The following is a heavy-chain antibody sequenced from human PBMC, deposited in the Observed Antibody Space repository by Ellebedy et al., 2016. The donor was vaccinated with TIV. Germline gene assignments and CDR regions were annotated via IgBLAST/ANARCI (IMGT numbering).Heavy chain of an antibody. CDR1: GGSFSGYY. CDR2: IYYSGST. CDR3: ARANQSPGILRYFDWFDY. J-gene: IGHJ4*02. Sequence: MPSETLSLTCAVYGGSFSGYYWSWIRQPPGKGLEWIGYIYYSGSTNYNPSLKSRVTISVDTSKNQFSLKLSSVTAADTAVYYCARANQSPGILRYFDWFDYWGQGTLVTVSS. V-gene: IGHV4-59*01. D-gene: IGHD3-9*01.